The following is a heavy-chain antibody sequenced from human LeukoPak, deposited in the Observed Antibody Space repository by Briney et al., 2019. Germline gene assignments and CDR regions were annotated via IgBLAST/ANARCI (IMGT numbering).Heavy chain of an antibody. J-gene: IGHJ4*02. CDR2: IRYDGSNK. CDR3: AKGNMTPLD. D-gene: IGHD1/OR15-1a*01. CDR1: GYTFTSYY. V-gene: IGHV3-30*02. Sequence: SCKASGYTFTSYYMHWVRQAPGKGLEWVAFIRYDGSNKYYADSVKGRFTISRDNSKNTLYLQMNSLRAEDTAVYYCAKGNMTPLDWGQGTLVTVSS.